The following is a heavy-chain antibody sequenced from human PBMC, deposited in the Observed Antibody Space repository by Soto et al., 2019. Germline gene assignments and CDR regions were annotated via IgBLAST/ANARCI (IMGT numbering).Heavy chain of an antibody. D-gene: IGHD3-3*01. CDR3: ATAGTTTRDFWSGYYLGHWFDP. CDR2: FDPEDGET. Sequence: ASVKVSCKVSGYTLTELSVHWVRQAPGKGLEWMGGFDPEDGETIYAQKFQGRVTMTEDTSTDTAYMELSSLRSEDTAVYYCATAGTTTRDFWSGYYLGHWFDPWGQGTLVTVSS. J-gene: IGHJ5*02. V-gene: IGHV1-24*01. CDR1: GYTLTELS.